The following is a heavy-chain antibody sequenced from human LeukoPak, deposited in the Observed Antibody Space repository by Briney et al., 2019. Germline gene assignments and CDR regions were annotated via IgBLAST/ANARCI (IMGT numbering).Heavy chain of an antibody. J-gene: IGHJ4*02. Sequence: GGSLRLSCAASGFTFSSYSMNWVRQAPREGLEWVSSISSSSSYMYYADSVKGRFTISRDNSKNTLYLQMHSLRAEDTAMYYWARDRADGYSSSIWCDSWGQGTLVTVSS. D-gene: IGHD6-13*01. CDR1: GFTFSSYS. CDR2: ISSSSSYM. CDR3: ARDRADGYSSSIWCDS. V-gene: IGHV3-21*04.